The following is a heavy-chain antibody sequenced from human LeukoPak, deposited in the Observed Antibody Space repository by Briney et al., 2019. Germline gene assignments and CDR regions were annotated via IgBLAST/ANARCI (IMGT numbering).Heavy chain of an antibody. CDR1: GYTFTSYG. Sequence: GASVKVSCKASGYTFTSYGISWVRQAPGQGLEWMGWISAYNGNTNYAQKLQGRVTISRNTSITTAYMELSGLTSEDTAVYYCASYSGYAQWGQGTLVTVSS. CDR2: ISAYNGNT. J-gene: IGHJ4*02. V-gene: IGHV1-18*01. CDR3: ASYSGYAQ. D-gene: IGHD5-12*01.